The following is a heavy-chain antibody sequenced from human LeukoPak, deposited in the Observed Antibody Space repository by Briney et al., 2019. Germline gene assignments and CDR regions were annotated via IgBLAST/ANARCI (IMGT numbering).Heavy chain of an antibody. CDR1: GGSISSYY. CDR3: AREIGATIPKFDY. D-gene: IGHD5-12*01. V-gene: IGHV4-59*12. J-gene: IGHJ4*02. CDR2: IYHSGDT. Sequence: PSETLSPTCTVSGGSISSYYWGWIRQPPGKGLEWIGTIYHSGDTYYNPSLKSRVTISVDTSKNQFSLKLSSVTAADTAVYYCAREIGATIPKFDYWGQGTLVTVSS.